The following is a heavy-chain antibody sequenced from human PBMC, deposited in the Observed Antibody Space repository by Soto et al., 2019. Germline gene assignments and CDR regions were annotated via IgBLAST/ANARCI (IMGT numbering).Heavy chain of an antibody. CDR3: ARDYVEGDFWSGYYLSGMYYFDY. CDR1: GGSISSYY. D-gene: IGHD3-3*01. CDR2: IYTSGST. V-gene: IGHV4-4*07. Sequence: SETLSLTCTVSGGSISSYYWSWIRQPAGKGLEWIGRIYTSGSTNYNPSLKSRVTVSVDTSKNQFSLKLSSVTAADTAVYYCARDYVEGDFWSGYYLSGMYYFDYWGQGTLVTVSS. J-gene: IGHJ4*02.